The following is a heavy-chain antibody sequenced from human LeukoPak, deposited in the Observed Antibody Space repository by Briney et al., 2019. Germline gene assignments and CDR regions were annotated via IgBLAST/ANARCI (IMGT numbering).Heavy chain of an antibody. CDR3: ARDRVVVPAAIHY. J-gene: IGHJ4*02. CDR1: GGTFSSYA. CDR2: IIPTLGIA. V-gene: IGHV1-69*04. Sequence: SVKVSCKASGGTFSSYAISWVRQAPGQGLEWMGRIIPTLGIANYAQKFQGRVTITADKSTSTAYMELSSLRSEDTAVYYCARDRVVVPAAIHYWGQGTLVTVSS. D-gene: IGHD2-2*02.